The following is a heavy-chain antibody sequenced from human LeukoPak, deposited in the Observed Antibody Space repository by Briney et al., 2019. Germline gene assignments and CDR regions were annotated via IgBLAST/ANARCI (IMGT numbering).Heavy chain of an antibody. CDR2: IIPIFGTA. V-gene: IGHV1-69*06. Sequence: SVKVSCKASGGTFSSYAISWVRQAPGQGLEWMGGIIPIFGTANYAQKSQGRVTITADKSTSTAYMELSSLRSEDTAVYYCARIPLGTVTTRKYYFDYWGQGTLVTVSS. CDR3: ARIPLGTVTTRKYYFDY. J-gene: IGHJ4*02. CDR1: GGTFSSYA. D-gene: IGHD4-17*01.